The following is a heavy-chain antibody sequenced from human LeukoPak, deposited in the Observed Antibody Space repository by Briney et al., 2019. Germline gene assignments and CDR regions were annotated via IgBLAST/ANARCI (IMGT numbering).Heavy chain of an antibody. CDR2: IFYSGST. Sequence: SETLSLTCTVSGGSISSDYWSWIRQPPGKGLEWIGYIFYSGSTNHNPSLKGRVTISEDTSKNQFSLKLSSVTAADTAVYYCARTLKYSFGYYFDYWGQGTLVTVSS. J-gene: IGHJ4*02. D-gene: IGHD5-18*01. CDR3: ARTLKYSFGYYFDY. CDR1: GGSISSDY. V-gene: IGHV4-59*01.